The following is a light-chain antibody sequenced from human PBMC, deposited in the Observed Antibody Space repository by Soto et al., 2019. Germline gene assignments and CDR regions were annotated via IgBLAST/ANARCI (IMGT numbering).Light chain of an antibody. CDR3: MQGIQLPNT. V-gene: IGKV2D-29*01. CDR2: GVS. J-gene: IGKJ5*01. CDR1: QSLVHSDGNTY. Sequence: EIVMTQSPLSSAVTLGQPASISCGSSQSLVHSDGNTYLSWLHVGPGQPPQLLIYGVSNRFSGVPDRFSGSGSGTDFTLKISRVEAEDVGLYYCMQGIQLPNTVGQGTRLEI.